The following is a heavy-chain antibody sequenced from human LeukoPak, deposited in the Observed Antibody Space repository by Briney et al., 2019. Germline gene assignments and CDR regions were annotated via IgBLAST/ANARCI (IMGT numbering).Heavy chain of an antibody. J-gene: IGHJ4*02. CDR1: GGSFSGYY. V-gene: IGHV4-34*01. Sequence: PSETLSLTCAVYGGSFSGYYWSWIRQSPGKGLQWIGEINHGGTTNYNPSLKSRVTISVDTSKSQFSLKVTSVTAADTALYYCARGPSTAARPGFDYWGRGALVTASS. CDR2: INHGGTT. CDR3: ARGPSTAARPGFDY. D-gene: IGHD6-6*01.